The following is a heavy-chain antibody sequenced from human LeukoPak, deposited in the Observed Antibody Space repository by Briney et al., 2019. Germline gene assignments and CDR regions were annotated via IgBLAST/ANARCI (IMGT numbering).Heavy chain of an antibody. J-gene: IGHJ4*02. Sequence: PGGSLRLSCEASGFTFSNYAMSWVRQAPGKGLEWVSAISGSGGSTYYADSVKGRFTISRDNSRNTLYLQMNSLRAEDTAVYYCAKDGHYYGSGSTHFDNWGQGTLVTVSS. D-gene: IGHD3-10*01. CDR1: GFTFSNYA. V-gene: IGHV3-23*01. CDR2: ISGSGGST. CDR3: AKDGHYYGSGSTHFDN.